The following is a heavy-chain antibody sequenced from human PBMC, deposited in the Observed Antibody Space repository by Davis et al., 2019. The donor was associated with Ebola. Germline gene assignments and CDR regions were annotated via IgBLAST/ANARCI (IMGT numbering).Heavy chain of an antibody. Sequence: PSETLSLTCTVSGGSISSHYWSWIRQPPGKGLEWIGIIYDSGRTNYNPSLKSRVTISADTSKNQFSLKLTSVTAADTAVYYCVRFGYGAYWGQGTLVTVSS. CDR3: VRFGYGAY. D-gene: IGHD3-22*01. CDR2: IYDSGRT. CDR1: GGSISSHY. V-gene: IGHV4-59*11. J-gene: IGHJ4*02.